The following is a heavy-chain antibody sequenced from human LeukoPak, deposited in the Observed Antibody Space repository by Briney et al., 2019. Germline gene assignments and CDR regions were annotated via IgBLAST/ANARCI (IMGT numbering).Heavy chain of an antibody. Sequence: GGSLRLSCAASGFTFSSYAMSWVRQAPGKGLEWVSAISGSGGSTYYADSVRGRFTISRDNSKNTLYLQMNSLRAEDTAVYYCAKGQLRYFDWFPLFDYWGQGTLVTVSS. CDR3: AKGQLRYFDWFPLFDY. D-gene: IGHD3-9*01. CDR2: ISGSGGST. CDR1: GFTFSSYA. J-gene: IGHJ4*02. V-gene: IGHV3-23*01.